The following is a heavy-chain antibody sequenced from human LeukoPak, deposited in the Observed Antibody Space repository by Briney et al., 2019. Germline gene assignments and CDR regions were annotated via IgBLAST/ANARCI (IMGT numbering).Heavy chain of an antibody. CDR2: ISSSSSYI. V-gene: IGHV3-21*04. Sequence: GGSLRLSCAASGFTFSSYSMNWVRQAPGKGLEWVSSISSSSSYIYYADSVKGRFTISRDNAKNTLYLQMNSLRAEDTAVYYCAKQRIAAAGSWLYFDYWGQGTLVTVSS. CDR1: GFTFSSYS. CDR3: AKQRIAAAGSWLYFDY. J-gene: IGHJ4*02. D-gene: IGHD6-13*01.